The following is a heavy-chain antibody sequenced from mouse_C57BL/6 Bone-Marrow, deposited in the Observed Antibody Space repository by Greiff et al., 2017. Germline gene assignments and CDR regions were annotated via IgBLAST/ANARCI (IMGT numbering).Heavy chain of an antibody. Sequence: DVMLVESGGGLVQPGGSLKLSCAASGFTFSDYGMAWVRQAPRKGPEWVAFISNLAYSIYYADTVTGRFTISRENAKNTLYLEMSILRSEDTAMYYCAREGDGNYAGFAYWGQGTLVTVSA. D-gene: IGHD2-1*01. CDR3: AREGDGNYAGFAY. V-gene: IGHV5-15*01. CDR1: GFTFSDYG. J-gene: IGHJ3*01. CDR2: ISNLAYSI.